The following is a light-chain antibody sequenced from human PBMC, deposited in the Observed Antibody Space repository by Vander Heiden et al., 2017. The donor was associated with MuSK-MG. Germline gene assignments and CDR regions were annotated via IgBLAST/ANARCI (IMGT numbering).Light chain of an antibody. V-gene: IGKV3-20*01. CDR2: GAS. J-gene: IGKJ2*03. Sequence: EIVLTQSPGTLSLSPGERATLSCRASQSVSRYYLAWYQHKPGQVPRLLIYGASSRATGIPDRFSGSGSGTDFTLTISRVEPEDFAVYYCQQDGRSPYSLGQGTKVEIK. CDR3: QQDGRSPYS. CDR1: QSVSRYY.